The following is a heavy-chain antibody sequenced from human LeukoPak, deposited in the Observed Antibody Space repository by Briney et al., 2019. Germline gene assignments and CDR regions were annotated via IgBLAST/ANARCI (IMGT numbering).Heavy chain of an antibody. Sequence: GGSLRLSCAASGFTFSSYGMHWVRQAPGKGLEWVAFIRYDGSNKYYADSVKGRFTISRDNSKNTLYLQMNSLRAEDTAVYYCAKDQGYSYGLGFDYWGQGTLVTVSS. D-gene: IGHD5-18*01. J-gene: IGHJ4*02. CDR3: AKDQGYSYGLGFDY. CDR2: IRYDGSNK. CDR1: GFTFSSYG. V-gene: IGHV3-30*02.